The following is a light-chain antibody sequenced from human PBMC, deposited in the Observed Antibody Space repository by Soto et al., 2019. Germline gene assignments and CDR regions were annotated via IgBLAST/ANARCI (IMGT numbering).Light chain of an antibody. V-gene: IGKV3-20*01. CDR2: GAS. CDR3: QQYNDSPYT. J-gene: IGKJ2*01. Sequence: ENVLTQSPGTLSLSPGESASLSCRASRDVTSRYVAWFQQKPGKAPRLLIYGASSRATGIPAGFSGSGSGTDYILTIDRLEPEDFAVYYCQQYNDSPYTFGQGTKLEIK. CDR1: RDVTSRY.